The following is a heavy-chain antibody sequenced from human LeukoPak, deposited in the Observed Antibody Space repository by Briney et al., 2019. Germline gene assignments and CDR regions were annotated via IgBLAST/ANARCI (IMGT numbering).Heavy chain of an antibody. CDR1: GFTVSTSA. J-gene: IGHJ6*02. V-gene: IGHV3-23*01. D-gene: IGHD3-3*01. Sequence: PGGSLRLSCAASGFTVSTSAMSWVRQTPGRGLEWVSSISDSGGSTYYAESVKGRFTISRDNSKNTLYLQMNSLRAEDTAVYYCARDRGVWSGYLTYYYGMDVWGQGTTVTVSS. CDR2: ISDSGGST. CDR3: ARDRGVWSGYLTYYYGMDV.